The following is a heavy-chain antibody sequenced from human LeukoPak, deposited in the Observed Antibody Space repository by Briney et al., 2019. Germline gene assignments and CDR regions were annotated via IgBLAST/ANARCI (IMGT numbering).Heavy chain of an antibody. D-gene: IGHD3-3*01. CDR2: IRYDGSNK. Sequence: GGSLRLSCAASGFTFSSYGMHWVRQAPGKGLEWVAFIRYDGSNKYYADSVKGRFTISRDNSKNTLYLQMNSLRAEDTAVYYCAKDRLGITIYIGYFDYWGQGTLVTVSS. CDR3: AKDRLGITIYIGYFDY. CDR1: GFTFSSYG. J-gene: IGHJ4*02. V-gene: IGHV3-30*02.